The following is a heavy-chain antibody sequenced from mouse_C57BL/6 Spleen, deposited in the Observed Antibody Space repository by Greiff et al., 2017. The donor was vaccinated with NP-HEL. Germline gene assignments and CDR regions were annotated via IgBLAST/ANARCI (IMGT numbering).Heavy chain of an antibody. CDR2: IDPSDSYT. CDR3: ARRGYYGSSYMDY. D-gene: IGHD1-1*01. V-gene: IGHV1-50*01. Sequence: QVQLKQPGAELVKPGASVKLSCKASGYTFTSYWMQWVKQRPGQGLEWIGEIDPSDSYTNYNQKFKGKATLTVDTSSSTAYMQLSSLTSEDSAVYYCARRGYYGSSYMDYWGQGTSVTVSS. CDR1: GYTFTSYW. J-gene: IGHJ4*01.